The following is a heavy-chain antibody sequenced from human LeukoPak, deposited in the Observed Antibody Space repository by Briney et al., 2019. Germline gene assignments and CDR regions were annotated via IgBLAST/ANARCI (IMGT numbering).Heavy chain of an antibody. CDR2: ISGSGGTT. CDR1: GFTFSSYA. J-gene: IGHJ6*03. V-gene: IGHV3-23*01. D-gene: IGHD5-24*01. CDR3: AKNQRGQGEYYYYMDV. Sequence: GGSLRLSCAASGFTFSSYAMTWVRQAPGKGLEWVSAISGSGGTTYYADSVKGRFTISRDNSKNTLYLQMNSLRAEDTAVYYCAKNQRGQGEYYYYMDVWGKGTTVTVSS.